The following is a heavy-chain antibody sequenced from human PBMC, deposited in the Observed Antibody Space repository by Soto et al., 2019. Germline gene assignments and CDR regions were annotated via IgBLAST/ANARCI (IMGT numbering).Heavy chain of an antibody. V-gene: IGHV3-21*01. Sequence: GGSLRLSCAASGFTFSSYSMNWVRQAPGKGLEWVSSISSSSSHIYYADSVKGRFTISRDNAKNSLYLQMNSLRAEDTAVYYCAGPDTAMAAYYYYGMDVWGQGTTATVSS. CDR1: GFTFSSYS. J-gene: IGHJ6*02. D-gene: IGHD5-18*01. CDR2: ISSSSSHI. CDR3: AGPDTAMAAYYYYGMDV.